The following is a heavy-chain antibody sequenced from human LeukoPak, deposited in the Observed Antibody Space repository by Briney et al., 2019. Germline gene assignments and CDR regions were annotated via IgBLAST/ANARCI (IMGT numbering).Heavy chain of an antibody. CDR3: ARIPAGYDFWSGYFGAPFDP. J-gene: IGHJ5*02. V-gene: IGHV4-39*07. CDR1: GGSISSSSYY. CDR2: IYYSGST. Sequence: SETLSLTCTVSGGSISSSSYYWGWIRQPPGKGLEWIGSIYYSGSTYYNPSLKSRVTISVDTSKNQFSLKLSSVTAADTAVYYCARIPAGYDFWSGYFGAPFDPWGQGTLVTVSS. D-gene: IGHD3-3*01.